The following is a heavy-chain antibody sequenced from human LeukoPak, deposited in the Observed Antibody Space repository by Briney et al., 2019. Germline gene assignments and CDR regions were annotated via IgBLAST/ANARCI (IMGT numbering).Heavy chain of an antibody. D-gene: IGHD2-2*01. V-gene: IGHV1-18*01. CDR2: INTYNGDT. Sequence: ASVTVSCTASGYTFVNYGLSWVRQAPGQGLEWMGRINTYNGDTDYAQNVRGRVIMTTDTSTSTGYMELRSLRSDDTAVYYCARDGVVIRGAFTLSYNAMDVWGQGTTVAVSS. J-gene: IGHJ6*02. CDR1: GYTFVNYG. CDR3: ARDGVVIRGAFTLSYNAMDV.